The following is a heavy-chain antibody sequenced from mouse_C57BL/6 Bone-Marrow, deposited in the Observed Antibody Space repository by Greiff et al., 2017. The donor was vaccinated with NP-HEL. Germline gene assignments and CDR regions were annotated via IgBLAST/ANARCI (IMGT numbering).Heavy chain of an antibody. J-gene: IGHJ3*01. CDR2: INSDGGST. Sequence: VQLKESGGGLVQPGESLKLSCESNEYEFPSHDMSWVRKTPEKRLELVAAINSDGGSTYYPDTMERRFIISRDNTKKTLYLQMSSLRSEDTALYYCARLDYDGYFFPWFAYWGQGTLVTVSA. CDR3: ARLDYDGYFFPWFAY. CDR1: EYEFPSHD. D-gene: IGHD2-3*01. V-gene: IGHV5-2*01.